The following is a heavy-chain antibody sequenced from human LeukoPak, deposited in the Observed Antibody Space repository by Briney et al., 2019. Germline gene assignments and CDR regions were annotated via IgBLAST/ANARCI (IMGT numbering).Heavy chain of an antibody. CDR2: MNPNSGNT. V-gene: IGHV1-8*01. CDR3: ARDVAAAAGSYFDY. CDR1: GYTFTSYD. J-gene: IGHJ4*02. Sequence: ASVKVSCKASGYTFTSYDINWVRQATGQGLEWMGWMNPNSGNTGYAQKFQGRVTMTRNISISTAYMELSSLRSEDTAVYYCARDVAAAAGSYFDYWGQGTLVTVSS. D-gene: IGHD2-15*01.